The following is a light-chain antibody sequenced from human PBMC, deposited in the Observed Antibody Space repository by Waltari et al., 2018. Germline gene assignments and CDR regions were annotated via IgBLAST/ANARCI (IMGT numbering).Light chain of an antibody. V-gene: IGKV3-20*01. Sequence: EIVLTRSPGTLSVSPGERATLSCRASENVGNDYLAWYQVKPGQAPRLLIYDASIRATGISDRFSGSGSGTDFSLTIGRLDPEDFALYYCQQYYSLPWTFGQGTRVDIK. J-gene: IGKJ1*01. CDR2: DAS. CDR3: QQYYSLPWT. CDR1: ENVGNDY.